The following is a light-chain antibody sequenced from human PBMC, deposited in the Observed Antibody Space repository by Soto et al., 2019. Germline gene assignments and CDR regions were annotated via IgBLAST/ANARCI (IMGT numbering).Light chain of an antibody. J-gene: IGLJ1*01. V-gene: IGLV2-23*02. CDR3: CSYGGRSTYV. Sequence: QSALTQPASVSGSPGQSITSSCTGTSSDVGSYNLVSWYQQHPGKAPTQMIYEVSKRPSGVSNRVSGSKSANTASLTISGLQADDEADYYCCSYGGRSTYVFGTGTKLTVL. CDR2: EVS. CDR1: SSDVGSYNL.